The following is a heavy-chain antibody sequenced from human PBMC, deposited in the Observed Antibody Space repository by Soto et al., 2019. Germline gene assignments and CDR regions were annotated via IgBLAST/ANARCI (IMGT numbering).Heavy chain of an antibody. V-gene: IGHV1-18*01. CDR3: ARHYPQDAFDI. J-gene: IGHJ3*02. D-gene: IGHD1-26*01. Sequence: ASVKVSCKASGGTFSSYAISWVRQAPGQGLEWMGWISAYNGNTNYAQKLQGRVTMTTDTSTSTAYMELRSLRSDDTAVYYCARHYPQDAFDIWGQGTMVTVSS. CDR1: GGTFSSYA. CDR2: ISAYNGNT.